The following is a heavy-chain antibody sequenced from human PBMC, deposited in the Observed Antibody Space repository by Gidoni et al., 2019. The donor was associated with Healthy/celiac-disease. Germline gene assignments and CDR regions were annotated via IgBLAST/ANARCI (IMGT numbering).Heavy chain of an antibody. V-gene: IGHV4-34*01. CDR1: GGSFSGYY. CDR2: INHSGST. D-gene: IGHD2-15*01. J-gene: IGHJ4*02. Sequence: QLQLQQWGAGLLKPSETLSLTCSVYGGSFSGYYWSWIRQPPGKGLEWIGEINHSGSTNYNPSLKSRVTISVDTSKNQCSLKLSSVTAADTAVYYCAREDIVADYWGQGTLVTVSS. CDR3: AREDIVADY.